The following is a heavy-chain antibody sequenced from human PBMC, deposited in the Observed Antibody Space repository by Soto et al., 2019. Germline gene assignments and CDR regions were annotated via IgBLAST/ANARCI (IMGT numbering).Heavy chain of an antibody. V-gene: IGHV4-59*08. CDR1: GDSIRSYY. J-gene: IGHJ6*02. D-gene: IGHD6-19*01. CDR2: IYYSGST. CDR3: ARHGQWLVTGYFYYGMDV. Sequence: SETLSLTCTVSGDSIRSYYWSWIRQSAGKGLVWIGYIYYSGSTNYNPSLKSRVTISVDTSKNQFSLKLSSVAAADTAVYYCARHGQWLVTGYFYYGMDVWGQGTTVT.